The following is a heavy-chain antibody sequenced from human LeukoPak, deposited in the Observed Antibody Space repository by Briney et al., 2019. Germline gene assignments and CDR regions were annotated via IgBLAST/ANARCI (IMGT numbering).Heavy chain of an antibody. CDR3: ARHVTAAGSKAFDI. Sequence: PSETLSLTCTVSGGSISSYYWSWIRQPPGKGRKWIGYIYYSGSTNYNPSLKSRVTISVDTSKNQFSLKLSSVTAADTAVYYCARHVTAAGSKAFDIWGQGTMVTVSS. CDR1: GGSISSYY. J-gene: IGHJ3*02. CDR2: IYYSGST. D-gene: IGHD6-13*01. V-gene: IGHV4-59*08.